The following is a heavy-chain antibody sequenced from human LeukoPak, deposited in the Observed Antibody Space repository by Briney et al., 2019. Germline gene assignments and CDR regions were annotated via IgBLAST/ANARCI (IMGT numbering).Heavy chain of an antibody. CDR3: ASIAAEVDWFDP. D-gene: IGHD6-13*01. J-gene: IGHJ5*02. CDR2: IWYDGSNK. CDR1: GFIFSDYY. V-gene: IGHV3-33*08. Sequence: GGSLRLSCAASGFIFSDYYTSWIRQAPGKGLEWVAVIWYDGSNKYYADSVKGRFTISRDNSKNTLYLQMNSLRAEDTAVYYCASIAAEVDWFDPWGQGTLVTVST.